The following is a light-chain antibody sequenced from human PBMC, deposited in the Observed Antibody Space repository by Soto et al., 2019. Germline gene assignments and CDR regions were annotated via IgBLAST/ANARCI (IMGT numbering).Light chain of an antibody. Sequence: EIVMTQSPVTLSVSPGERATLSCRASQNVNSNLAWYQQKPGQAPXLLXYGASSRAAGIPARFSGSGSGTDFTLTISSLEPEDSAVYYCQQRNIWPPVTLGQGTRLEIK. J-gene: IGKJ5*01. CDR1: QNVNSN. V-gene: IGKV3D-15*01. CDR2: GAS. CDR3: QQRNIWPPVT.